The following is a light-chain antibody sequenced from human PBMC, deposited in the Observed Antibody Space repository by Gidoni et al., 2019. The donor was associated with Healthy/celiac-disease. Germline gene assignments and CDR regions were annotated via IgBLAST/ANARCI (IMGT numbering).Light chain of an antibody. Sequence: DIQMTQSPSTLSASVGDRVTITCRASQSISSWLAWYQQKPGKAPKLLIYKASSLESGVPSRFSGSGSGTDFTLTISSLQPDDFATYYCQQYNSYSTWTFXQXTKVEIK. V-gene: IGKV1-5*03. CDR2: KAS. CDR1: QSISSW. J-gene: IGKJ1*01. CDR3: QQYNSYSTWT.